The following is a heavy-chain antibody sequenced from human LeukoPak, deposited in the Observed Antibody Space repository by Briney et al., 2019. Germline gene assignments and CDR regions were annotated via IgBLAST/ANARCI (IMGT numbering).Heavy chain of an antibody. J-gene: IGHJ4*02. D-gene: IGHD3-10*01. CDR2: ISYDGSNK. V-gene: IGHV3-30*03. Sequence: GGSLRLSCAASGFTFSSYGMHWVRQAPGKGLEWVAVISYDGSNKYYADSVKGRFTISRDNAKNSLYLQMNSLRVEDTAVYYCAREFRGSNNFDYWGQGTLVTVSS. CDR3: AREFRGSNNFDY. CDR1: GFTFSSYG.